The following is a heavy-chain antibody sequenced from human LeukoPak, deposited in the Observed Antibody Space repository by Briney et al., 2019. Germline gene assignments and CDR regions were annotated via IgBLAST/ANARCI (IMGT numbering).Heavy chain of an antibody. J-gene: IGHJ4*02. CDR3: AKDGRIETYYYDSSGYFTIAYYFDY. Sequence: GGSLRLSCAASGFTFSSYAMSWVRQAPGKGLEWVSAISGSSGSTYYADSVKGRFTISRDNSKNTLYLQMNSLRAEDTAVYYCAKDGRIETYYYDSSGYFTIAYYFDYWGQGTLVTVSS. CDR1: GFTFSSYA. D-gene: IGHD3-22*01. V-gene: IGHV3-23*01. CDR2: ISGSSGST.